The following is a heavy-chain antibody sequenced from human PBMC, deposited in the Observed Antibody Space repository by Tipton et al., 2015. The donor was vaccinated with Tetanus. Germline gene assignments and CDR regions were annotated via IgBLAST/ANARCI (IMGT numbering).Heavy chain of an antibody. CDR2: MYSGGDT. CDR1: GFIVSSHY. Sequence: SLRLSCAASGFIVSSHYMSWVRQAPGKGLEWVSVMYSGGDTYYVDSVKGRFSISRDNAKNTLFLQMNSLRDDDTAMYFCARGAIQPLDYWGQGTLVTVSS. V-gene: IGHV3-53*01. D-gene: IGHD2-2*01. J-gene: IGHJ4*02. CDR3: ARGAIQPLDY.